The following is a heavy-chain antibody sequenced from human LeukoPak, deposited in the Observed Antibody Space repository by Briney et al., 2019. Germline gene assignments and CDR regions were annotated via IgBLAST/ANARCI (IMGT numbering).Heavy chain of an antibody. CDR1: GYTFTGYY. D-gene: IGHD4-23*01. V-gene: IGHV1-2*04. J-gene: IGHJ4*02. CDR2: INPNSGGT. Sequence: ASVKVSCKASGYTFTGYYMHWVRQAPGQGLEWMGWINPNSGGTNYAQKFQGWVTMTRDTSICTAYMELSRLRSDDTAVYYCARDGSVTPGYFDYWGQGTLVTVSS. CDR3: ARDGSVTPGYFDY.